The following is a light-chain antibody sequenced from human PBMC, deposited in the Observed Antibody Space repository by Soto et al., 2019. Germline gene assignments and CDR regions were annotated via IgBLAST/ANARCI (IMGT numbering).Light chain of an antibody. J-gene: IGKJ1*01. CDR3: PQYYSYPRT. CDR2: AAA. CDR1: QGISIC. Sequence: AIRMTQSPSSLSASTGDRATITCRAGQGISICLAWYQQKPGKAPKLLIYAAATLQSGVPSTFSGSGSGTAFAPTISCLQSEDFVTYYCPQYYSYPRTFGQGTKVDIK. V-gene: IGKV1-8*01.